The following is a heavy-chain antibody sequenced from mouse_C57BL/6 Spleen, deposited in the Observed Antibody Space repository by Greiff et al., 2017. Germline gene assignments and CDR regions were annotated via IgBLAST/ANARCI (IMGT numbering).Heavy chain of an antibody. CDR1: GFTFSSYT. D-gene: IGHD2-4*01. J-gene: IGHJ3*01. V-gene: IGHV5-9*01. CDR2: ISGGGGNT. CDR3: AGAIYYDFLFAY. Sequence: EVQLQESGGGLVKPGGSLKLSCAASGFTFSSYTMSWVRQTPEKRLEWVATISGGGGNTYYPDSVKGRFTISRDNAKNTLYLQMSSLRSEDTALYYCAGAIYYDFLFAYWGQGTLVTVSA.